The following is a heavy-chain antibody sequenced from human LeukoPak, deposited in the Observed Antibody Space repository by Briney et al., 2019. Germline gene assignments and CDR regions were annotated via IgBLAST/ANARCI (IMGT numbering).Heavy chain of an antibody. D-gene: IGHD4-23*01. V-gene: IGHV1-2*06. CDR3: ARDADGGPEGYFDY. J-gene: IGHJ4*02. Sequence: ASVKVSCKASGYSFTGNYIHWVRQAPGQGLEWVGRINPNSGGTNYAQKFQGRVTVTRDTSINTAYMELRSLRSDDTAVYYCARDADGGPEGYFDYWGQGTLVTVSS. CDR2: INPNSGGT. CDR1: GYSFTGNY.